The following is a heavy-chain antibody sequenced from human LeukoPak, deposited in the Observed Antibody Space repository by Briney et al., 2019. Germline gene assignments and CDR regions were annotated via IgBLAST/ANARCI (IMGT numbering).Heavy chain of an antibody. Sequence: TGGSLRLSCAASGVIFSTYWMSWVRQAPGKGLEWVANIKQDGSEKYYVDSVKGRFTISRDNAKNSLYLQMNSLRAEDTAMYYCARDSAGNDYWGQGTLVTVSS. CDR1: GVIFSTYW. CDR2: IKQDGSEK. D-gene: IGHD6-13*01. V-gene: IGHV3-7*01. J-gene: IGHJ4*02. CDR3: ARDSAGNDY.